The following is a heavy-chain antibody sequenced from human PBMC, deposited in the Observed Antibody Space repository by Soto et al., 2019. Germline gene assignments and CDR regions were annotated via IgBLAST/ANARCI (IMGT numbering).Heavy chain of an antibody. Sequence: SVKVSCKASGGTFSSYAISWVRQAPGQGLEWMGGIIPIFGTANYAQKFQGRVTITADESTSTAYMELSRLRSDDTAVYYCAIALLGSGGYYYYYGMDVWGQGTTVTVSS. CDR3: AIALLGSGGYYYYYGMDV. CDR2: IIPIFGTA. CDR1: GGTFSSYA. V-gene: IGHV1-69*13. J-gene: IGHJ6*02. D-gene: IGHD2-15*01.